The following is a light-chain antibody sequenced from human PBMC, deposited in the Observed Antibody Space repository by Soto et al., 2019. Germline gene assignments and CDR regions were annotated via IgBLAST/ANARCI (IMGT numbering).Light chain of an antibody. CDR1: QDIGSS. CDR2: AAS. Sequence: DIQMTQSPSLLSVSVGDRVTITCRASQDIGSSLGWFQQKPGKAPKSLIYAASTLQVGVPSRFSSSGSGTDFILTISSLQPEDFATYYCQQYNSYPRTFGQGTKVEIK. J-gene: IGKJ1*01. V-gene: IGKV1-16*01. CDR3: QQYNSYPRT.